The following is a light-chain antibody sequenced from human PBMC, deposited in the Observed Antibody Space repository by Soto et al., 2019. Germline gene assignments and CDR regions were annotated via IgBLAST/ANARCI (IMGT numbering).Light chain of an antibody. V-gene: IGKV3-11*01. CDR2: DAS. J-gene: IGKJ4*01. CDR1: QSVSSY. CDR3: QQRSNWPLT. Sequence: EIVLTQSPATLSLSPGEIATLSFRASQSVSSYLAWYQQKPGQAPRLLIYDASNRATGIPARFSGSGSGTDFTLTIGSLEPEDFAVYYCQQRSNWPLTFGGGTKVDIK.